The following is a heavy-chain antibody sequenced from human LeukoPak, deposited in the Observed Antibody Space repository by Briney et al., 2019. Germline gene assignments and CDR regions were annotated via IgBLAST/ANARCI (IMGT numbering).Heavy chain of an antibody. CDR2: ISGSGNNT. Sequence: TGGSLRLSCAASGFTLSSYGMSWVRQAPGKRLEWVSSISGSGNNTFYADSVKGRFTISRDNSKNSLYLQMNSLRVEDTAVYYCVSSLWPLGEYWGQGTLVTVSS. J-gene: IGHJ4*02. CDR3: VSSLWPLGEY. CDR1: GFTLSSYG. D-gene: IGHD3-10*01. V-gene: IGHV3-23*01.